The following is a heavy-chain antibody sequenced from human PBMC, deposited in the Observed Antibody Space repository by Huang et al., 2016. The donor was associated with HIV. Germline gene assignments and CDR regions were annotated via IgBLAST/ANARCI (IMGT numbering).Heavy chain of an antibody. CDR1: GYTFTNYG. CDR3: VRVRRVMDTYCVADCSTLEAFDI. D-gene: IGHD2-21*02. J-gene: IGHJ3*02. V-gene: IGHV7-4-1*02. CDR2: INPDTGKP. Sequence: QVQLVQSGSELKKPGASVKVSCKASGYTFTNYGVHWVRQAPGQGLEWMACINPDTGKPSYAQGLTGRFVFSLDTSVNTAYLHISSLKAADSAIYYCVRVRRVMDTYCVADCSTLEAFDIWGQGTVVTVSA.